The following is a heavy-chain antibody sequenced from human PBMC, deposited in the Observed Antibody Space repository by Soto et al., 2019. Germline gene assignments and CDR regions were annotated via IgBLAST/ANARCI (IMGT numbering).Heavy chain of an antibody. V-gene: IGHV4-39*01. J-gene: IGHJ5*02. CDR2: IYYSGST. D-gene: IGHD2-21*02. Sequence: SETLSLTCTVSGGSISSSSYYWGWIRQPPGKGLEWIGSIYYSGSTYYNPALKSRVTISVDTSKNQVSLKLTSVTAADTAVYYCARREGDGFGLNLWGQGALVTVSS. CDR1: GGSISSSSYY. CDR3: ARREGDGFGLNL.